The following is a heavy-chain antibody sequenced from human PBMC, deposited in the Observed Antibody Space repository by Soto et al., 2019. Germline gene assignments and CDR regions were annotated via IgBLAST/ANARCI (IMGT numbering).Heavy chain of an antibody. J-gene: IGHJ4*02. CDR3: ARDVDTAMMVSYYFDY. CDR2: ISAYNGNT. V-gene: IGHV1-18*01. CDR1: GYTFTSYG. D-gene: IGHD5-18*01. Sequence: ASVKVSCKASGYTFTSYGISWVRQAPGQGLEWMGWISAYNGNTNYAQKLQGRVTMTTDTSTSTAYMELRNLRSDDTAVYYCARDVDTAMMVSYYFDYWGQGTLVTVSS.